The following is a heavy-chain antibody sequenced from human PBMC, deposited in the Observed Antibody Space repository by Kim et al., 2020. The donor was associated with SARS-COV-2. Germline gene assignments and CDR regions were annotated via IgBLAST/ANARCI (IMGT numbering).Heavy chain of an antibody. CDR2: IYYSGIT. J-gene: IGHJ4*02. V-gene: IGHV4-59*01. D-gene: IGHD6-13*01. Sequence: SETLSLTCTVSGGSISRYYWSWIRQPPGKGLEWIGYIYYSGITNYNPYLKSRVTISVDTSKNQFSLKLSSVTAADTAVYYCARSYSSSWYGYYFDYWGQGTLVTVSS. CDR1: GGSISRYY. CDR3: ARSYSSSWYGYYFDY.